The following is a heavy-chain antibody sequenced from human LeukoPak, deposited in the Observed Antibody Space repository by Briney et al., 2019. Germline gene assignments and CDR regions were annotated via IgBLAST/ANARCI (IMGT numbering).Heavy chain of an antibody. CDR3: ARRVIESAAGIPGAFDI. CDR1: GGSISSSSYY. CDR2: IYYSGSA. Sequence: SETLSLTCTVSGGSISSSSYYWGWIRQPPGKGLEWIGNIYYSGSAYHNPSLKSRVTISVDTSKNQFSLKLSSVTAADTAVYYCARRVIESAAGIPGAFDIWGQGTMVTVSS. D-gene: IGHD2-2*01. J-gene: IGHJ3*02. V-gene: IGHV4-39*01.